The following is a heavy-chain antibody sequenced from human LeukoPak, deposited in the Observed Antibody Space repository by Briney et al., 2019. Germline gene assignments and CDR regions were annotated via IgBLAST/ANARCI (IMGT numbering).Heavy chain of an antibody. D-gene: IGHD4-23*01. CDR3: AKRGYDYGGPFFDY. V-gene: IGHV3-23*01. CDR2: SCTGGST. J-gene: IGHJ4*02. CDR1: GFTFSRYA. Sequence: GGSLRLSCAGSGFTFSRYAMSWVRQAPGKGLEWVSTSCTGGSTYYVDSVKGRFTISRDNSKNTLYLQMNSLRAEDTALYYCAKRGYDYGGPFFDYWGQGTLVTVSS.